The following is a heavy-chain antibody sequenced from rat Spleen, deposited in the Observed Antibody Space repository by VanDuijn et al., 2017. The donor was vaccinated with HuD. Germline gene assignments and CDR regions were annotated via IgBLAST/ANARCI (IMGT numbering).Heavy chain of an antibody. CDR3: ARRGELGNWFAY. V-gene: IGHV5-17*01. Sequence: EVQLVESGGGLVQPGRSLKLSCAASGFTFSDYAMAWVRQAPKKGLEWVATIIYDGSSTYYRDYVKGRFTISRDNAKSTLYLQMDSLRSEDTATYDCARRGELGNWFAYWGQGTLVTVSS. CDR2: IIYDGSST. D-gene: IGHD5-1*01. CDR1: GFTFSDYA. J-gene: IGHJ3*01.